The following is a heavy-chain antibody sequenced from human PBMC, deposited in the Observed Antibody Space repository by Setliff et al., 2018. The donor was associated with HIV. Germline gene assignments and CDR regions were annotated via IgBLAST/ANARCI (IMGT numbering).Heavy chain of an antibody. CDR1: YATLSTADYY. CDR2: VSYTGTT. D-gene: IGHD6-19*01. J-gene: IGHJ4*02. Sequence: SETLSLTCTASYATLSTADYYWTWIRQPPGKGLEWIGFVSYTGTTHYNPSLKSRVTMSVDTSKNQFSLRLRSVTAADTAVYFCARGGTVSADFDSWGQGALVTVSS. CDR3: ARGGTVSADFDS. V-gene: IGHV4-30-4*01.